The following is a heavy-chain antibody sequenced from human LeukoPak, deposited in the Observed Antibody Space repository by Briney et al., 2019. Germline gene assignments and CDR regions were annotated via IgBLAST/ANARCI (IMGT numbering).Heavy chain of an antibody. V-gene: IGHV3-30*03. CDR3: AREWLAYYYYYGMDV. CDR2: ISYDGSNK. J-gene: IGHJ6*02. Sequence: GGSLRLSCAASGFTFSSYGMHWVRQAPGKGLEWVAVISYDGSNKYYADSVKGRSTISRDNSKNTLYLQMNSLRAEDTAVYYCAREWLAYYYYYGMDVWGQGTTVTVSS. D-gene: IGHD6-19*01. CDR1: GFTFSSYG.